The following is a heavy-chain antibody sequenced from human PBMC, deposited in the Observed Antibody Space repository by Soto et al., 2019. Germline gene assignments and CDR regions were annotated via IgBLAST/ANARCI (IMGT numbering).Heavy chain of an antibody. D-gene: IGHD6-13*01. J-gene: IGHJ3*02. CDR2: INPSGGST. V-gene: IGHV1-46*03. CDR1: GYTFTSYY. CDR3: ARDLAVAAAGTGGALDI. Sequence: EASVKVSCKASGYTFTSYYMHWVRQAPGQGLEWMGIINPSGGSTSYAQKFQGRVTMTRDTSTSTVYMELSSLRSEDTAVYYCARDLAVAAAGTGGALDIWGQGTMVTVSS.